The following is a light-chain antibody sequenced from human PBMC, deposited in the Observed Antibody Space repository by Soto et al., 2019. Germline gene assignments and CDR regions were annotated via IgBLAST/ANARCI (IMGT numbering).Light chain of an antibody. J-gene: IGLJ1*01. CDR3: SSYAATNNDV. CDR1: SSDVGGYNF. Sequence: QSALTQPPSASGSPGQSVTISCTGTSSDVGGYNFVSWYQQHPGKAPQLIIYEVTKRPSGVPDRFSGSKSGNTASLTVSGLQTEDEADYYCSSYAATNNDVFGSGTQLTVL. V-gene: IGLV2-8*01. CDR2: EVT.